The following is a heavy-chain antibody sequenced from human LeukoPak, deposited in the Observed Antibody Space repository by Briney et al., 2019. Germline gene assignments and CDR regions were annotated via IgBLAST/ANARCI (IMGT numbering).Heavy chain of an antibody. D-gene: IGHD4-17*01. CDR2: IIPIFGTA. CDR3: ARDNGDYVGAFDI. CDR1: GGTFSSYA. Sequence: SVKVSCKASGGTFSSYAISWVRQAPGQGLEWMGRIIPIFGTANYAQKFQGRVTITTDESTSTAYMELSSLRSEDTAVYYCARDNGDYVGAFDIWGQGTMVSVSS. V-gene: IGHV1-69*05. J-gene: IGHJ3*02.